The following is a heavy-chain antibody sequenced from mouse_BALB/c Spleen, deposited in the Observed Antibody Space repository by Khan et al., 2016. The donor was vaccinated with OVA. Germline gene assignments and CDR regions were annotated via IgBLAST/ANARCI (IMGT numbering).Heavy chain of an antibody. D-gene: IGHD1-1*01. V-gene: IGHV1-7*01. CDR2: INPSTDYT. Sequence: VQLQESGAELAKPGASVKMSCKASGYTFTSYWMHWVKQRPGQGLEWIGYINPSTDYTEYNQKFKDKATLTADKSSSTAYMQLTSLTSEDSAFYYCINHGSSSAWFTYWGQGTLVTVSA. CDR1: GYTFTSYW. J-gene: IGHJ3*01. CDR3: INHGSSSAWFTY.